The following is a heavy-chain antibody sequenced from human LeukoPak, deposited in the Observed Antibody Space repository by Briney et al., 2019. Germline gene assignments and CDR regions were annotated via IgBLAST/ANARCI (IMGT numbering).Heavy chain of an antibody. CDR3: ATKQWLAPPPDS. J-gene: IGHJ4*02. Sequence: GGSLRLSCAASRFTFSKLWMLWVRQSPGRGLESDSRINTDGTVTTYEDTVKGRFTVSRDNADNTMFLQMNRVRDEDTAVYYCATKQWLAPPPDSWGQGTPVTVSS. V-gene: IGHV3-74*01. CDR1: RFTFSKLW. CDR2: INTDGTVT. D-gene: IGHD6-19*01.